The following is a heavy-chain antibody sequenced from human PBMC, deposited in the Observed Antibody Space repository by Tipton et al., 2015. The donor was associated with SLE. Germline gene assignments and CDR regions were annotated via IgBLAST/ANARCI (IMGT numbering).Heavy chain of an antibody. CDR3: ARMCLIRSSTSCHGAFDI. CDR1: GYTFTGYY. J-gene: IGHJ3*02. D-gene: IGHD2-2*01. V-gene: IGHV1-2*02. Sequence: QSGAEVKKPGASVKVSCKASGYTFTGYYMHWVRQAPGQGLEWMGWINPNSGGTNYAQKFQGRVTMTRDTSISTAYMELSRLRSDDTAVYYCARMCLIRSSTSCHGAFDIWGQGTMVTVSS. CDR2: INPNSGGT.